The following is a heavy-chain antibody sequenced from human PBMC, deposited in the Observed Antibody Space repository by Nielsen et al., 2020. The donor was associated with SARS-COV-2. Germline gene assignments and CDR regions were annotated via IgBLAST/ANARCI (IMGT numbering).Heavy chain of an antibody. CDR1: GESFSGYY. Sequence: SETLSLTCAVSGESFSGYYQWSWIRQPPGKGLEWIGYIYYSGSTNYNPSLKSRVTISVDTSKNQFSLKLSSVTAADTAVYYCARVGDGGQQWPYSLYYYYYYMDVWGKGTTVTVSS. V-gene: IGHV4-59*01. J-gene: IGHJ6*03. CDR2: IYYSGST. D-gene: IGHD6-19*01. CDR3: ARVGDGGQQWPYSLYYYYYYMDV.